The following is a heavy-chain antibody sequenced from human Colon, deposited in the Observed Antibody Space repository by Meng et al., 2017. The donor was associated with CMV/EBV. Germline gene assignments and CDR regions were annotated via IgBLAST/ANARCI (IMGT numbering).Heavy chain of an antibody. Sequence: GESLKISCAASGFTFSSYAMHWVRQAPGKGLEWVAVISYDGTNTHYADSVKGRFTISRDDSKSTVHLQMSSLRAEDTATYYCAKWRGYGNGMDVWGQGTTVTVSS. V-gene: IGHV3-30-3*02. CDR2: ISYDGTNT. D-gene: IGHD2-15*01. CDR3: AKWRGYGNGMDV. J-gene: IGHJ6*02. CDR1: GFTFSSYA.